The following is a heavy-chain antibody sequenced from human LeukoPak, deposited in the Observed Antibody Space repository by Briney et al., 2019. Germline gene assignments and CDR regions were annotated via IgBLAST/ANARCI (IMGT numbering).Heavy chain of an antibody. Sequence: GGSLRLSCAASGFTFSSYSMNWVRQAPGKGLEWVSYISSSSSTIYYADSVKGRFTISRDNAKNSLYLQMNSLRDEDTAVYYCARGDYDILTGYSWYFDYWGQGTLVTVSS. V-gene: IGHV3-48*02. CDR1: GFTFSSYS. CDR2: ISSSSSTI. J-gene: IGHJ4*02. D-gene: IGHD3-9*01. CDR3: ARGDYDILTGYSWYFDY.